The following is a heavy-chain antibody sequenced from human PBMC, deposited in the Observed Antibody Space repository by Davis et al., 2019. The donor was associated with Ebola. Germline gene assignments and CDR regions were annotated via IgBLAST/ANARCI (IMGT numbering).Heavy chain of an antibody. J-gene: IGHJ3*02. CDR2: ISSSGSTI. D-gene: IGHD1-7*01. V-gene: IGHV3-11*04. Sequence: GGSLRLSCAASGFTFSDYYMSWIRQAPGKGLEWVSYISSSGSTIYYADSVKGRFTISRDNAKNSLYLQMNSLRAEDTAIYYCAKLELLYMAFDIWGQGTLVTVSS. CDR1: GFTFSDYY. CDR3: AKLELLYMAFDI.